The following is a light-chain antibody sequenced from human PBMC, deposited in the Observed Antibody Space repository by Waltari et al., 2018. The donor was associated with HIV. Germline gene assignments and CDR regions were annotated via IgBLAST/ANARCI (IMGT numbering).Light chain of an antibody. V-gene: IGLV2-14*01. Sequence: QSALTQPASVSGSPGQSITISCTGTSSHVVGYNSVSWFQQHPGKAPQLRIYEVSNRPSGVSNRFSGSKSGNTASLTISGLQAEDEADYYCSSYTSSSTLVFGTGTKVTVL. CDR2: EVS. CDR1: SSHVVGYNS. J-gene: IGLJ1*01. CDR3: SSYTSSSTLV.